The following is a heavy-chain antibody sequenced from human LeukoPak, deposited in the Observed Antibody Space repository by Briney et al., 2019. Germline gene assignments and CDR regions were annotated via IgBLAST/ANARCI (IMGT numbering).Heavy chain of an antibody. CDR1: GYTFTSYG. V-gene: IGHV1-18*04. D-gene: IGHD3-10*01. CDR3: ARDGPITMVRGVSYYGMDV. J-gene: IGHJ6*04. CDR2: ISAYNGNT. Sequence: ASVKVSCKASGYTFTSYGISWVRQAPGQGLEWMGWISAYNGNTNYAQKLQGRVTMTTDTSTSTAYMELRSLRSDDTAVYYCARDGPITMVRGVSYYGMDVWGKGTTVTVSS.